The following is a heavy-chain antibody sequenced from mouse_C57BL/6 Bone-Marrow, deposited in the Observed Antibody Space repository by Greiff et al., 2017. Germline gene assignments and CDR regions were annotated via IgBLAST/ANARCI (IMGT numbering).Heavy chain of an antibody. CDR3: ARPYYDYDRGYYYAMDY. V-gene: IGHV1-69*01. D-gene: IGHD2-4*01. J-gene: IGHJ4*01. Sequence: QVQLQQPGAELVMPGASVKLSCKASGYTFTSYWMHWVKQRPGQGLEWIGEIDPSDSYTNYNQKFKGKSTLTVDKSPSTAYMQLSSLTSEDSAVYYCARPYYDYDRGYYYAMDYWGQGTSVTVSS. CDR1: GYTFTSYW. CDR2: IDPSDSYT.